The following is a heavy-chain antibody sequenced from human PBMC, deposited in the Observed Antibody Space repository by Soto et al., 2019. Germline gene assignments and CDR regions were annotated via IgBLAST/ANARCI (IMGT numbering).Heavy chain of an antibody. CDR1: GHILTESS. Sequence: ASVKVSCKVSGHILTESSIHWVRQAPGKGLEWMGGFDPAYGERVYAQKFQGRVDMTEDTSTDTAYMELSSLSSEDTAMYYCAKDAYCSGGRCYSRAFEYWGQGTLVTVSS. V-gene: IGHV1-24*01. J-gene: IGHJ4*02. CDR3: AKDAYCSGGRCYSRAFEY. D-gene: IGHD2-15*01. CDR2: FDPAYGER.